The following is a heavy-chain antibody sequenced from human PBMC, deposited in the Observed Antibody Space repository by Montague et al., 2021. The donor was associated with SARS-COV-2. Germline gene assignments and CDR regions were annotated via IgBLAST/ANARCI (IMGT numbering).Heavy chain of an antibody. CDR3: ARGPRITMIVVVITDIWFDP. CDR2: INHSGST. J-gene: IGHJ5*02. V-gene: IGHV4-34*01. D-gene: IGHD3-22*01. Sequence: SETLSLTCAVYGGSVSDYYWSWIRQPPGKGLEWIGEINHSGSTNXXPSLKSRVTTSVGTSKNQFSLKLTSVTAADTAVYYCARGPRITMIVVVITDIWFDPWGQGTLVTVSS. CDR1: GGSVSDYY.